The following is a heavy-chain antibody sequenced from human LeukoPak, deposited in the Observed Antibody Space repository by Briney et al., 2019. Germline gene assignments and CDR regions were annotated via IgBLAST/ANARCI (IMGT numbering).Heavy chain of an antibody. Sequence: GESLKISCKGSGYSFTSYWIGWVRQMPGKGLEWMGIIYPGDSDTTYSPSFQGQVTTSADKSISTAYLQWSSLKASDTAVYYCARSDYETSGYYSHWGQGTLVTVSS. J-gene: IGHJ4*02. CDR2: IYPGDSDT. CDR1: GYSFTSYW. CDR3: ARSDYETSGYYSH. V-gene: IGHV5-51*01. D-gene: IGHD3-22*01.